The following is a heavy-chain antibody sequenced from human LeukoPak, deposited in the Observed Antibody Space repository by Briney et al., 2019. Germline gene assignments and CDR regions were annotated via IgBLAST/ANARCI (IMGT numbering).Heavy chain of an antibody. CDR2: NSLTGSAM. Sequence: GGSLRLSCTASGLSFSDYSMNWVRQAPGKGLECVSYNSLTGSAMYYADSVKGRFAISRDNAENSLFLQKNSLRDEDTAVYYCSRDLGLRFLGPFDCWGQGTLVTVSS. CDR3: SRDLGLRFLGPFDC. D-gene: IGHD3-3*01. CDR1: GLSFSDYS. J-gene: IGHJ4*02. V-gene: IGHV3-48*02.